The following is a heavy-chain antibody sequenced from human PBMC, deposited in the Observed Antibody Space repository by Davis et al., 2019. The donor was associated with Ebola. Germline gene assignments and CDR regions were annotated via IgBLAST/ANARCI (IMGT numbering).Heavy chain of an antibody. J-gene: IGHJ4*02. D-gene: IGHD6-13*01. V-gene: IGHV4-59*01. CDR2: ISYSGST. CDR1: GASISSYY. CDR3: ARGHSSSWYYFDY. Sequence: SETLSLTCIVSGASISSYYWSWIRQPPGKGLEWIGYISYSGSTDYNPSLKSRATISLDTSKTQFSLSLSSVTAADTAVYYCARGHSSSWYYFDYWGQGTLVTVSS.